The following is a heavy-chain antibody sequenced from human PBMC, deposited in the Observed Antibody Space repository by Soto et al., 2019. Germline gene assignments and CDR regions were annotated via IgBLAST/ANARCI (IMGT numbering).Heavy chain of an antibody. CDR1: GFSLSTSGVG. CDR2: IYWDDDK. V-gene: IGHV2-5*02. Sequence: SGPTLVNPTQTLTLTCTFSGFSLSTSGVGVGWIRQPPGKALEWLALIYWDDDKRYSPSLKSRLTITKGTSKNQVVLTMSIMDPVDTATYYCAHSFVCIASRLDPTSDSLFRQYFDYWGQGTLVTVSS. D-gene: IGHD6-6*01. CDR3: AHSFVCIASRLDPTSDSLFRQYFDY. J-gene: IGHJ4*02.